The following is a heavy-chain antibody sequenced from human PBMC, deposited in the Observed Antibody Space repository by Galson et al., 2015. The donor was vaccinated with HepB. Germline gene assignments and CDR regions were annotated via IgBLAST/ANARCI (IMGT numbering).Heavy chain of an antibody. CDR1: RFTFSSYW. J-gene: IGHJ4*02. V-gene: IGHV3-74*01. CDR2: INRDGSST. D-gene: IGHD3-9*01. CDR3: ARDETVLRHFDWLSN. Sequence: SLRLSCAASRFTFSSYWMHWVRQAPGKGLVWVSRINRDGSSTTYADSVKGRFTVSRDNAKNTLYLQMNSLRAEDTAVYYCARDETVLRHFDWLSNWGQGTLVTVSS.